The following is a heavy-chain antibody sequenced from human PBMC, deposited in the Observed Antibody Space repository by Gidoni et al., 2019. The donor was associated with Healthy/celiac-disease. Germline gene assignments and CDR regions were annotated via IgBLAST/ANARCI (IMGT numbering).Heavy chain of an antibody. D-gene: IGHD2-8*01. J-gene: IGHJ4*02. CDR2: ISSSSSTI. Sequence: GWVSYISSSSSTIYYADSVKGRFTISRDNAKDSLYLQMNSLRAEDTAVYYCARGSEGYCTNGVCLAIDYFDYWGQGTLVTVSS. V-gene: IGHV3-48*01. CDR3: ARGSEGYCTNGVCLAIDYFDY.